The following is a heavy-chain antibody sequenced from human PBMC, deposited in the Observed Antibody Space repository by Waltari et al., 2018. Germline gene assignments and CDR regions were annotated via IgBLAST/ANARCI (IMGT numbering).Heavy chain of an antibody. J-gene: IGHJ5*02. CDR2: LKSKSAGGTT. CDR1: GLSVGNAW. V-gene: IGHV3-15*01. CDR3: TTDRGISVRPLFDR. Sequence: EVQLAESGGGLVKPGGSLRLSCAISGLSVGNAWTGWVRQAPGKGLEWIGRLKSKSAGGTTDFAAPVQGRFTISRDDSKNTMNLQMNSLKTEDTAVYYCTTDRGISVRPLFDRWGRGTLVTVSS. D-gene: IGHD6-6*01.